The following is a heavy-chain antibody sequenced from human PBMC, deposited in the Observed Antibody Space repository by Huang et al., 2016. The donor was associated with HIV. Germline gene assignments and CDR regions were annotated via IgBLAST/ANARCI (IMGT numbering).Heavy chain of an antibody. V-gene: IGHV3-48*01. D-gene: IGHD6-13*01. Sequence: EEQLVESGGGLVQPGGSLRLSCAASGFSFSSCNMNWVRQAPGKGRAWRSDISETGRFITYADSVKGRFTVSRDNAKNSLYLQMDSLRAEDTAVYYCARGYSSSWLYNWGQGTLVTVSS. CDR1: GFSFSSCN. CDR2: ISETGRFI. CDR3: ARGYSSSWLYN. J-gene: IGHJ4*02.